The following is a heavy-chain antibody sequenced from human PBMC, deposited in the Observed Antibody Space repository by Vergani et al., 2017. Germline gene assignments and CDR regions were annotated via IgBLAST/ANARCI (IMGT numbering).Heavy chain of an antibody. Sequence: EVQLLQSEGAVVQPGGSLRLSCVASGFTFSSHAMSWVRQGPGQGLEWVSSISWNSNSIGYADSVKGRFTISRDNAKNSLYLQMNSLRAEDTALYYCAKDLGTSSGGGWFDPWGQGTLVTVSS. CDR3: AKDLGTSSGGGWFDP. D-gene: IGHD6-6*01. CDR2: ISWNSNSI. CDR1: GFTFSSHA. J-gene: IGHJ5*02. V-gene: IGHV3-9*01.